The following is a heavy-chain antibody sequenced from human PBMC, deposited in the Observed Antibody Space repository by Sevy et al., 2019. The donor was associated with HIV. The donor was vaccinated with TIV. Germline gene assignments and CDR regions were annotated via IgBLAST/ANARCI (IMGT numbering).Heavy chain of an antibody. CDR1: GFTFSNYN. CDR3: ARVVAYCSCGSCFPGYYDGMDV. Sequence: GGSLRLSCAASGFTFSNYNMNWVRHAPGKGLEWVSSISSSSRYIYYADSMKGRFTISRGKAKNSLYLQMNSLRAEDTAVYYWARVVAYCSCGSCFPGYYDGMDVWGQWTTVTVS. D-gene: IGHD2-15*01. V-gene: IGHV3-21*01. CDR2: ISSSSRYI. J-gene: IGHJ6*02.